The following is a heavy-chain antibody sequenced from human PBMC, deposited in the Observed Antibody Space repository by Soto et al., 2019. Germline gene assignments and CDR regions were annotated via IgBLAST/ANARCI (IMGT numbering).Heavy chain of an antibody. CDR1: GYNFTNFD. Sequence: ASVKVSCKTSGYNFTNFDINWVRQAPGRGLVWMGWMDPSSGETGSAQNFQGRVTMTRDISTRTFFMQLTSLRSEDTAIYYCARLAEYCNGIKCYSNFDFWGRGTQVTVSS. CDR3: ARLAEYCNGIKCYSNFDF. J-gene: IGHJ4*01. D-gene: IGHD2-15*01. CDR2: MDPSSGET. V-gene: IGHV1-8*01.